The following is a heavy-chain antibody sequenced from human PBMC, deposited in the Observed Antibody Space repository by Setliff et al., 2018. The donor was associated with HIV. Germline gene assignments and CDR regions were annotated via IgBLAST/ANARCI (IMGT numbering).Heavy chain of an antibody. CDR1: NGSISSSSYF. J-gene: IGHJ3*02. V-gene: IGHV4-39*01. CDR2: IFYSGST. Sequence: SETLSLTCTVSNGSISSSSYFWGWIRQPPGKGLERIGNIFYSGSTYYNPSLKSRVLISVDTSKNQFSLKLTSVTAADTAVYYCARQSGYTRGWDIFGLVAGSFDIWGQGTMVTVSS. CDR3: ARQSGYTRGWDIFGLVAGSFDI. D-gene: IGHD3-3*01.